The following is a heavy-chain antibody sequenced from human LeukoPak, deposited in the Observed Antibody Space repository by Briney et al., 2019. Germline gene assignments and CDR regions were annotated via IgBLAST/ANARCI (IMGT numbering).Heavy chain of an antibody. CDR3: ARDVGGSLDY. CDR2: IKEDESAK. V-gene: IGHV3-7*01. D-gene: IGHD1-26*01. Sequence: GGSLRLSCAASGFTFSTYWMAWVRQAPGKGLEWVANIKEDESAKHQADSVKGRFTISGYNAQNSVYLQMSRLRGEDTAVYYCARDVGGSLDYWGQGTLVTVSS. J-gene: IGHJ4*02. CDR1: GFTFSTYW.